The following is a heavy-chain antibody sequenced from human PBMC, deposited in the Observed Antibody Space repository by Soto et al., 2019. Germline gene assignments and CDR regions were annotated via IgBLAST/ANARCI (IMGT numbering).Heavy chain of an antibody. CDR1: GFTFSSYW. CDR2: INSDGSST. Sequence: GGSLRLSCAASGFTFSSYWMHWVRQAPGKGLVWVSRINSDGSSTSYADSVKGRFTISRDNAKNTLYLQMNSLRAEDTAVYYCARKARTAMVTVFDYWGQGTLVTVSS. V-gene: IGHV3-74*01. J-gene: IGHJ4*02. D-gene: IGHD5-18*01. CDR3: ARKARTAMVTVFDY.